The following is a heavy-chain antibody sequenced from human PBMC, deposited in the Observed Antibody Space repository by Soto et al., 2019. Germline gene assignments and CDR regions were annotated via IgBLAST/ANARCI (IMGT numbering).Heavy chain of an antibody. CDR2: ISSSSSTI. D-gene: IGHD6-6*01. CDR1: GFTFSSYS. CDR3: ARELPASLYSRSSPPGDY. Sequence: EVQLVESGGGLVQPGGSLRLSCAASGFTFSSYSMNWVRQAPGKGLEWVSYISSSSSTIYYADSVKGRFTISRDNAKNSLYLQMTSLRAEDTAVYYCARELPASLYSRSSPPGDYWGQGTLVTVSS. V-gene: IGHV3-48*01. J-gene: IGHJ4*02.